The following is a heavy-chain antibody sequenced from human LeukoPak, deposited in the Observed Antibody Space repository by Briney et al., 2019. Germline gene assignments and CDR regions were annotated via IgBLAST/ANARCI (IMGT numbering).Heavy chain of an antibody. CDR1: GGTFSSYA. Sequence: ASVKVSCKASGGTFSSYAISWVRQAPGQGLEWMGGIIPIFGTANYAQKFQGRVTIAADESTSTAYMELSSLRSEDTAVYYCARDTEIGDYFDYWGQGTLVTVSS. CDR2: IIPIFGTA. D-gene: IGHD3-10*01. J-gene: IGHJ4*02. V-gene: IGHV1-69*13. CDR3: ARDTEIGDYFDY.